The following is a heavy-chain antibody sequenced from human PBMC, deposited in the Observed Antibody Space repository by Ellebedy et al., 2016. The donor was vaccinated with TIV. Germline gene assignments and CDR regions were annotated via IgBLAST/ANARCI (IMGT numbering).Heavy chain of an antibody. CDR3: TTVELYYDSIGYYYGGGFDY. J-gene: IGHJ4*02. D-gene: IGHD3-22*01. CDR2: IKSKTDGGTT. Sequence: GESLKISCAASGFTFSNAWMSWVRQAPGKGLEWVGRIKSKTDGGTTDYAAPVKGRFTIPRDDSKNTLYLQMKRLKTEETAVYYCTTVELYYDSIGYYYGGGFDYWGQGTLVTVSS. V-gene: IGHV3-15*01. CDR1: GFTFSNAW.